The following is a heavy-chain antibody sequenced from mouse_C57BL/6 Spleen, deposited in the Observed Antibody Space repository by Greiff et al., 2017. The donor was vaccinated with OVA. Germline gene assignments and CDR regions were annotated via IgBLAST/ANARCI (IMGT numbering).Heavy chain of an antibody. CDR2: IHPNSGST. Sequence: QVQLQQPGAELVKPGASVKLSCKASGYTFTSYWMHWVKQRPGQGLEWIGMIHPNSGSTNYNEKFKSKATLTVDKSSSTAYMQLSSLTSEDSAVYYCARLLWLRRDYFDYWGQGTTLTVSS. J-gene: IGHJ2*01. CDR3: ARLLWLRRDYFDY. CDR1: GYTFTSYW. V-gene: IGHV1-64*01. D-gene: IGHD2-2*01.